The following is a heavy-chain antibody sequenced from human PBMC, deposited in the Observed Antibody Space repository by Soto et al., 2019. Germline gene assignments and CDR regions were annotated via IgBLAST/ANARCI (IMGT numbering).Heavy chain of an antibody. V-gene: IGHV3-23*01. CDR3: AVLTTVTDADY. Sequence: EVQLLESGGGLVQPGGSLRLSCAASGFMFSSYVMSWVRQAPGKGLEWVSVVSGSGSRTYYADSVKGRFSISRDNSRNTLYLQLNSLRAEDTAVYYCAVLTTVTDADYWGQGTLVTVPS. J-gene: IGHJ4*02. CDR2: VSGSGSRT. D-gene: IGHD4-17*01. CDR1: GFMFSSYV.